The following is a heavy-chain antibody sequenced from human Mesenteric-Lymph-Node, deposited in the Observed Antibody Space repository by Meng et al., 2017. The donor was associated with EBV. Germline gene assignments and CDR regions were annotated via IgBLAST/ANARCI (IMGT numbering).Heavy chain of an antibody. V-gene: IGHV1-18*01. D-gene: IGHD3-16*01. CDR2: ISGYYGNT. Sequence: QVQLVQSGAEVKKPGASVKLSCQASGYNFYSYSISWVRQAPGQGLEWMGWISGYYGNTNYAQKFQGRVLMTADTSTNTAYMELRSLTSDDTAFYYCARDGGAGGAKGYWGQGTLVTVSS. CDR1: GYNFYSYS. CDR3: ARDGGAGGAKGY. J-gene: IGHJ4*02.